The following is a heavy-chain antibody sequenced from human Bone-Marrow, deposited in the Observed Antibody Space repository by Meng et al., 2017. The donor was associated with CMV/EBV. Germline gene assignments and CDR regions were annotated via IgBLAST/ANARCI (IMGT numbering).Heavy chain of an antibody. D-gene: IGHD6-6*01. V-gene: IGHV1-18*01. J-gene: IGHJ6*02. CDR2: ISAYNGNT. CDR1: GYTFTKYG. CDR3: ARSIGSRYPHYGLDV. Sequence: ASVKVSCKASGYTFTKYGINWVRQAPGQWLEWMGWISAYNGNTSNAQKFQSRVTMTTDTYMSIAYMELRSLRSDDTAVYYCARSIGSRYPHYGLDVWGQGTTVTVSS.